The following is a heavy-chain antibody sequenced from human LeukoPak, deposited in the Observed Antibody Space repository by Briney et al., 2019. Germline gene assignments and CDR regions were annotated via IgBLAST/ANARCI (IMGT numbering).Heavy chain of an antibody. CDR2: ISVSGST. Sequence: PGGSLRLSCAASGFTFTNYDLTWVRQAPGKVLEWVSIISVSGSTYYADSVKGRFIISRDTSKKTVFLQMNSLRAEDTAVYYCARCPPSGYWYFQDWGQGTLVTVSS. J-gene: IGHJ1*01. CDR3: ARCPPSGYWYFQD. D-gene: IGHD3-22*01. V-gene: IGHV3-23*01. CDR1: GFTFTNYD.